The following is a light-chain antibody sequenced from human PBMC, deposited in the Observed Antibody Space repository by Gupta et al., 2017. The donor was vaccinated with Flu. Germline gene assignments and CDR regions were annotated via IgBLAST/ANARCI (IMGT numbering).Light chain of an antibody. V-gene: IGKV1-9*01. CDR3: QQLNSYPLT. J-gene: IGKJ2*01. Sequence: RVTITCLASQGINSYLAWYQQRPGKAPKLLIYAASTWQSGVPSRFSGSGSGTEFTLTISSLQPEDFATYYCQQLNSYPLTFGQGTKLEIK. CDR1: QGINSY. CDR2: AAS.